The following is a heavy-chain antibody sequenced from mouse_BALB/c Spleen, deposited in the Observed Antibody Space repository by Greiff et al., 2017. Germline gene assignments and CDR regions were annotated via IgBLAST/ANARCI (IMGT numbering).Heavy chain of an antibody. V-gene: IGHV6-6*02. J-gene: IGHJ3*01. CDR1: GFTFSNYW. Sequence: EVKVVESGGGLVQPGGSMKLSCVASGFTFSNYWMNWVRQSPEKGLEWVAEIRLKSNNYATHYAESVKGRFTISRDDSKSSVYLQMNNLRAEDTGIYYCTRDPYGNYQAWFAYWGQGTLVTVSA. CDR2: IRLKSNNYAT. CDR3: TRDPYGNYQAWFAY. D-gene: IGHD2-1*01.